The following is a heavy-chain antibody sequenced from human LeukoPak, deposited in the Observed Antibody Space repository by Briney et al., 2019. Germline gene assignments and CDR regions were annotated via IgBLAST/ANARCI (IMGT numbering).Heavy chain of an antibody. CDR2: INGDGSTT. V-gene: IGHV3-74*01. Sequence: GGSLRLSCEASGFTFSSYWMHWVRQVPGKGLVWVSRINGDGSTTNYADSVKGRFTISRDNAKNTLYLQMNSLRAEDTAVYYCSRLGGSTYNWYPHDYWGQGTLVTVSS. J-gene: IGHJ4*02. CDR1: GFTFSSYW. D-gene: IGHD1-1*01. CDR3: SRLGGSTYNWYPHDY.